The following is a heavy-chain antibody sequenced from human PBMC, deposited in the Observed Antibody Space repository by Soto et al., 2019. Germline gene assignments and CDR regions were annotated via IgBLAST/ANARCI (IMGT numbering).Heavy chain of an antibody. D-gene: IGHD3-3*01. CDR1: GGSISSSSYY. V-gene: IGHV4-39*01. Sequence: SETLSLTCTVSGGSISSSSYYWGWIRQPPGKGLEWIGSIYYSGSTYYNPSLKSRVTISVDTSKNQFSLKLSSVTAADSVLYFXXSXEDDFWSGYYWVDVWGQGTTVTVSS. J-gene: IGHJ6*02. CDR2: IYYSGST. CDR3: XSXEDDFWSGYYWVDV.